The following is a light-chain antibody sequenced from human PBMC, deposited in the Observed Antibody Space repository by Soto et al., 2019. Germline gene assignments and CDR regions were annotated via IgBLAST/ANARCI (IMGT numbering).Light chain of an antibody. CDR1: QSLLYSSDNKNY. V-gene: IGKV4-1*01. J-gene: IGKJ4*01. CDR3: QQYYSTPLT. Sequence: DIVMTQSPDSLAVSLGERATINCKSSQSLLYSSDNKNYLSWHQQKPGQPPKLLIYWASTRESGVPDRFSGSGSGTDFPLTISSLQAEDVAVYYCQQYYSTPLTFGGGTKVEIK. CDR2: WAS.